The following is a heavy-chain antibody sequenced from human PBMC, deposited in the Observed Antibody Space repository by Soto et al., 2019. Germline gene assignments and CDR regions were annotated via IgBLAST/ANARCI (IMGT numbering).Heavy chain of an antibody. D-gene: IGHD5-18*01. CDR3: ARDRPDRYGSYYYYGMDV. CDR1: GYTFTGYY. Sequence: ASVKVSCKASGYTFTGYYMHWVRQAPGQGLEWMGWINPNSGGTNYAQKFQGWVTMTRDTSISTAYMELSRLRSDDTAVYYCARDRPDRYGSYYYYGMDVWGQGTTGTVSS. J-gene: IGHJ6*02. V-gene: IGHV1-2*04. CDR2: INPNSGGT.